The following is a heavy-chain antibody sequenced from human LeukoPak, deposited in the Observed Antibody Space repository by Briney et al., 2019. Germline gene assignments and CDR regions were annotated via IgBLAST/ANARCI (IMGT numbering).Heavy chain of an antibody. CDR3: ARHTRVEYYDFWSGYSLDY. D-gene: IGHD3-3*01. CDR2: IYYSGST. J-gene: IGHJ4*02. CDR1: GGSFSGYY. V-gene: IGHV4-34*01. Sequence: SETLSLTCAVYGGSFSGYYWSWIRQPPGKGLEWIGSIYYSGSTYYNPSLKSRVTISVDTSKNQFSLKLSSVTAADTAVYYCARHTRVEYYDFWSGYSLDYWGQGTLVTVSS.